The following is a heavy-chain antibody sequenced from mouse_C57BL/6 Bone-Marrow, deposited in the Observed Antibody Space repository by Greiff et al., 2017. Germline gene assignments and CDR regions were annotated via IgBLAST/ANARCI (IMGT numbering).Heavy chain of an antibody. CDR2: IYPRSGNT. CDR3: ARGGGGIFDY. D-gene: IGHD1-1*02. J-gene: IGHJ2*01. V-gene: IGHV1-81*01. Sequence: QVQLKESGAELARPGASVKLSCKASGYTFTSYGISWVKQRTGQGLEWIGEIYPRSGNTYYNEKFKGKATLTADKSSSTAYMELRSLTSEDSPVYFGARGGGGIFDYWGQGTTLTVSS. CDR1: GYTFTSYG.